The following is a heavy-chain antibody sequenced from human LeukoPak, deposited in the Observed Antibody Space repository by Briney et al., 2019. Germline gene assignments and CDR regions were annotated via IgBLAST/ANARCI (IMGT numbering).Heavy chain of an antibody. D-gene: IGHD3-22*01. J-gene: IGHJ4*02. CDR2: VYFSGST. V-gene: IGHV4-59*08. CDR3: ARHKSSGSYPLDY. CDR1: GGSISTYF. Sequence: SETLSLTCTVSGGSISTYFWSWIRQPPGKRLEWIGHVYFSGSTNYNPSLESRVTISVDTSKNQFSLTLSSVTAADTAVYYCARHKSSGSYPLDYWGQGILVSVSS.